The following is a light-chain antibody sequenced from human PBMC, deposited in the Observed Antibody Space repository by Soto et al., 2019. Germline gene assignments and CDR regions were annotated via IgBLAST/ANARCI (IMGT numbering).Light chain of an antibody. CDR3: SSYSISTAYL. Sequence: QSVLTQPASVSGSPGQSITISCTCTSSDVGGYDYVSWYQLHPGKAPNLMVFEVSNRPSGVSYRFSGSKSGNTASLTISGLQAEDEADYFCSSYSISTAYLFGTGTKVTVL. V-gene: IGLV2-14*01. CDR2: EVS. J-gene: IGLJ1*01. CDR1: SSDVGGYDY.